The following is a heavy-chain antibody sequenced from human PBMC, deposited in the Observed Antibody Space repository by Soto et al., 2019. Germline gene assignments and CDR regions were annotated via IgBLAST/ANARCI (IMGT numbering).Heavy chain of an antibody. D-gene: IGHD3-10*01. CDR3: ARSMVRGRGGYFDY. CDR2: ISYDGSNK. CDR1: GFTFSSYA. J-gene: IGHJ4*02. V-gene: IGHV3-30-3*01. Sequence: QVQLVESGGGVVQPGRSLRLSCAASGFTFSSYAMHWVRQAPGKGLEWVAVISYDGSNKYYADSVKGRFTISRDNSKNTLYLQMISLRAEDTAVYYCARSMVRGRGGYFDYWGQGTLVTVSS.